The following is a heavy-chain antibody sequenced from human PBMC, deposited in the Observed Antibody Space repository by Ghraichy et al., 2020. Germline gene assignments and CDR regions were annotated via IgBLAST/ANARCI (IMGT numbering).Heavy chain of an antibody. D-gene: IGHD3-3*01. CDR1: GFTFSSYA. V-gene: IGHV3-23*01. CDR3: ATTSTIFGVGPP. J-gene: IGHJ5*02. Sequence: GGSLRLSCAASGFTFSSYAMSWVRQAPGKGLEWVSAISGSGGSTYYADSVKGRFTISRDNSKNTLYLQMNSLRAEDTAVYYCATTSTIFGVGPPWGQGTLVTVSS. CDR2: ISGSGGST.